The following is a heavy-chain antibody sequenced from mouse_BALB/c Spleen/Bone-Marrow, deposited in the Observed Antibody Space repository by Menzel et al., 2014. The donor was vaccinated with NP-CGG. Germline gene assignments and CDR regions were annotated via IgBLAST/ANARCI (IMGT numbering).Heavy chain of an antibody. CDR2: IWAGGST. CDR3: ARGGGSWYFDV. J-gene: IGHJ1*01. CDR1: GFSLTSYS. Sequence: VQLQQSGPGLVAPSQSLSITCTVSGFSLTSYSVHWVRQPPGKGLAWLGVIWAGGSTNYNSALMSRLSISKDNSKSQVFLKMNSLQTDDTAMYYCARGGGSWYFDVWGAGTTVTVSS. V-gene: IGHV2-9*02.